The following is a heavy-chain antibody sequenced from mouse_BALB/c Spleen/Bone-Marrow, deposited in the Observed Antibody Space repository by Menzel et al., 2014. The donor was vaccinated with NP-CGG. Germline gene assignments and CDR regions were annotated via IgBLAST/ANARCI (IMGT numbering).Heavy chain of an antibody. CDR2: ISPSTGYT. CDR1: GYTFTSYW. Sequence: QVQLKQSGAELAKPGASVKTSCKASGYTFTSYWMHWVKQRPGQGLEWIGYISPSTGYTEYNQKFKDKATLTADKSSSTAYMQLSSLTSEDSAVYYCARRGYAMDYWGQGTSVTVSS. J-gene: IGHJ4*01. V-gene: IGHV1-7*01. CDR3: ARRGYAMDY.